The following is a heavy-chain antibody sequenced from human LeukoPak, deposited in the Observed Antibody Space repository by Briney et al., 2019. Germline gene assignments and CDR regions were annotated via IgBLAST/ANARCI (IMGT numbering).Heavy chain of an antibody. J-gene: IGHJ1*01. CDR1: GFTFSSYS. D-gene: IGHD3-22*01. Sequence: GGSLRLSCAASGFTFSSYSMNWVRQAPGKGLEWVSSISSSSSSYIYYADSVKGRFTISRDNAKNSLYLQMNSLRAEDTAVYYCARVTYYYDSSGYYTEYFQHWGQGTLVTVSS. CDR3: ARVTYYYDSSGYYTEYFQH. CDR2: ISSSSSSYI. V-gene: IGHV3-21*01.